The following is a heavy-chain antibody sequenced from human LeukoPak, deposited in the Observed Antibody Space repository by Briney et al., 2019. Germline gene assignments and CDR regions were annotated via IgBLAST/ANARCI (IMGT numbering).Heavy chain of an antibody. D-gene: IGHD1-1*01. CDR1: GFIFSNYA. J-gene: IGHJ4*02. V-gene: IGHV3-23*01. CDR3: AKSRSGSANWALQIFDN. Sequence: GGSLRLSCKASGFIFSNYAMRWVRQAPGMGLEWVSSISASGGRTYYADSVQGRFTISRDNSNNSLFVQMNSLRAEDTAVYFCAKSRSGSANWALQIFDNWGQGTLVTVSS. CDR2: ISASGGRT.